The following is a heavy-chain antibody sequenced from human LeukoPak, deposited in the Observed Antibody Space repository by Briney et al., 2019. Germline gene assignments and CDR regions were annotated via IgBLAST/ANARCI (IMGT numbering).Heavy chain of an antibody. CDR3: ARVPAAIISFVDY. CDR2: LKHDESEK. D-gene: IGHD2-2*02. V-gene: IGHV3-7*03. Sequence: PGGSLRLSCAASGFSFNSDWMDWVRQAPGKGLEWVANLKHDESEKNYLDSVKGRFTISRDNSKNTLYLQMNSLRAEDTAVYYCARVPAAIISFVDYWGQGTLVTVSS. CDR1: GFSFNSDW. J-gene: IGHJ4*02.